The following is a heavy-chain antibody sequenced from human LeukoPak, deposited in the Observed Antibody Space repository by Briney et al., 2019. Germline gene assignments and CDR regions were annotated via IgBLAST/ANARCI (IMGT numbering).Heavy chain of an antibody. CDR1: GFTFSSYW. CDR2: INQDGSEK. Sequence: GGSLRLSCAASGFTFSSYWMSWVRQAPGKGLEWVANINQDGSEKYYVDSVKGRFTISRDNAKNSLYLQMNSLRAEDTAVYYCARGPRYCSSTSCSRGFDYWGQGTLVTVSS. J-gene: IGHJ4*02. CDR3: ARGPRYCSSTSCSRGFDY. V-gene: IGHV3-7*01. D-gene: IGHD2-2*01.